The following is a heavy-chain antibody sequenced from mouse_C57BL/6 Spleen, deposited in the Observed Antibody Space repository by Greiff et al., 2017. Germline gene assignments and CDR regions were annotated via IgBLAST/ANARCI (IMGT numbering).Heavy chain of an antibody. Sequence: QVQLQQPGAELVKPGASVKLSCKASGYTFTSYWMPWVKQRPGRGLEWIGSIDPNSGGTKYNEKFKSKATLTVDKPSSTAYMQLSSLTSEDSAVYGSAKDYGSSNWDFDVWGTGTTVTVS. D-gene: IGHD1-1*01. CDR3: AKDYGSSNWDFDV. J-gene: IGHJ1*03. V-gene: IGHV1-72*01. CDR1: GYTFTSYW. CDR2: IDPNSGGT.